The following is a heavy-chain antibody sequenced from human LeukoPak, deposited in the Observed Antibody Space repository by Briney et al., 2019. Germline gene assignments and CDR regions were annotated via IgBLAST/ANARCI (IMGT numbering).Heavy chain of an antibody. CDR1: GYTFTVYY. Sequence: VKVSFKASGYTFTVYYMHWVRQAPGQGLEWMGWINPNSGGTNYAQKFQGRVTMTRDTSISTAYMELSRLRSDDTAVYYCARALIFGVVNPFDYWGQGTLVTVSS. V-gene: IGHV1-2*02. CDR2: INPNSGGT. D-gene: IGHD3-3*01. CDR3: ARALIFGVVNPFDY. J-gene: IGHJ4*02.